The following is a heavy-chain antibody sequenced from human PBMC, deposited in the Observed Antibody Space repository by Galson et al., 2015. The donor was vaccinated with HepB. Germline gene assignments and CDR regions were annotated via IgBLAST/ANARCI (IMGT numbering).Heavy chain of an antibody. D-gene: IGHD4-17*01. CDR3: TTDPPYGDYSSDWFDP. J-gene: IGHJ5*02. Sequence: WVGRIKSKTDGGTTDYAAPVKGRFTISRDDSKNTLYLQMNSLKTEDTAVYYCTTDPPYGDYSSDWFDPWGQGTLVTVSS. CDR2: IKSKTDGGTT. V-gene: IGHV3-15*01.